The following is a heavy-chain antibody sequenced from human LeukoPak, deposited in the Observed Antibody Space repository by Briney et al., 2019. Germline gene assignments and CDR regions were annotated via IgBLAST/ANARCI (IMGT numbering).Heavy chain of an antibody. V-gene: IGHV3-23*01. Sequence: PGGSLRLSCAASGFTFYNYAMSWVRQAPGKGPEWVSSISSSGGSTYYADSVKGRFTISRDNSKNTLYLQMNRLRAEDTAVFYCAKSSLLEWLSRQSWFDPWGQGTLVTVSS. CDR2: ISSSGGST. J-gene: IGHJ5*02. D-gene: IGHD3-3*01. CDR1: GFTFYNYA. CDR3: AKSSLLEWLSRQSWFDP.